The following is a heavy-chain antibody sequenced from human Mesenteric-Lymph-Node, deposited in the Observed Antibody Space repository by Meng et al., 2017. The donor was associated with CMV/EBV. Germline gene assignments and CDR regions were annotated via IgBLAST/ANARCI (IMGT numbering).Heavy chain of an antibody. CDR1: GYTFTSYV. J-gene: IGHJ6*02. Sequence: ASVKVSCKASGYTFTSYVISWVRQAPGQGLEWMGWISANTGNTNYAQKVQGRVTMTRDTSTSTAYMELRSLRSEDTAVYYCARAAGGSYYDFWSGYYNYYYYGMDVWGQGTTVTVSS. V-gene: IGHV1-18*01. D-gene: IGHD3-3*01. CDR3: ARAAGGSYYDFWSGYYNYYYYGMDV. CDR2: ISANTGNT.